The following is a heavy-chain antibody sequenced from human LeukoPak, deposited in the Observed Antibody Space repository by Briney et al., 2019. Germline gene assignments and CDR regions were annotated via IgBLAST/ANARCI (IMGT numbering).Heavy chain of an antibody. CDR2: IIPIFGTA. Sequence: SVKVSCKASGGTFSSYAISWVRQAPGQGLEWMGGIIPIFGTANYAQKFQGRVTITADESTSTAYMEPSSLRSEDTAVYYCAQSVAGTENWFDPWGQGTLVTVST. D-gene: IGHD6-19*01. V-gene: IGHV1-69*01. J-gene: IGHJ5*02. CDR3: AQSVAGTENWFDP. CDR1: GGTFSSYA.